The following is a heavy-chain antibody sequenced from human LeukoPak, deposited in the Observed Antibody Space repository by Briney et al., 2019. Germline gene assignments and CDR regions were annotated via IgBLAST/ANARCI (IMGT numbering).Heavy chain of an antibody. V-gene: IGHV3-7*01. CDR1: GFTFSSYW. J-gene: IGHJ6*03. Sequence: GGSLRLSCAASGFTFSSYWMSWVRQAPGKGLEWVANIKQDGREKYYVDSVKGRFTISRDNAKNSLYLQMNSLRAEDTAVYYCARERPTSFYYYYMDVWGKGTTVTVSS. D-gene: IGHD5-24*01. CDR3: ARERPTSFYYYYMDV. CDR2: IKQDGREK.